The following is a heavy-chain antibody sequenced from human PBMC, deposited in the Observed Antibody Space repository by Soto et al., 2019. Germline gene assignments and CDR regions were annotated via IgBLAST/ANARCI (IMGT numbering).Heavy chain of an antibody. CDR2: IIPIFGTA. CDR3: ARDLTTVTTEYEGSDY. CDR1: GGTFSSYA. J-gene: IGHJ4*02. Sequence: SVKVSCKASGGTFSSYAISWVRQAPGQGLEWMGGIIPIFGTANYAQKFQGRVTITADESTSTAYMELSSLRSEDTAVYYCARDLTTVTTEYEGSDYWGQGTLVTVSS. D-gene: IGHD4-17*01. V-gene: IGHV1-69*13.